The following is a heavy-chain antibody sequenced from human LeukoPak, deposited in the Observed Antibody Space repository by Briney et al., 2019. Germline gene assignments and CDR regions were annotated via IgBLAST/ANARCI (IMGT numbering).Heavy chain of an antibody. J-gene: IGHJ4*02. D-gene: IGHD6-19*01. V-gene: IGHV3-7*03. CDR2: IKQDGSEK. Sequence: GGSLRLSCAASGFTFSSYWMSWVRQAPGKGLEWVANIKQDGSEKYYVDSVKGRFTISRDNAKNSLYLQMNSLRAEGTAVYYCARDGGHSSGSTYFDYWGQGTLVTVSS. CDR3: ARDGGHSSGSTYFDY. CDR1: GFTFSSYW.